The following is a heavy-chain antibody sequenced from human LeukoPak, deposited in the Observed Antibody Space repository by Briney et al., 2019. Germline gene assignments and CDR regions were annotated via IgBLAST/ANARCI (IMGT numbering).Heavy chain of an antibody. D-gene: IGHD3-22*01. CDR3: ARDDSGSTDAFDI. Sequence: PGGSLRLSCAASGFTFSNYAMSWVRQAPGKGLEWVSAISGSGGSTYYADSVKGRFTISRDNAKNSLYLQMNSLRAEDTAVYYCARDDSGSTDAFDIWGQGTMVTVSS. CDR2: ISGSGGST. J-gene: IGHJ3*02. CDR1: GFTFSNYA. V-gene: IGHV3-23*01.